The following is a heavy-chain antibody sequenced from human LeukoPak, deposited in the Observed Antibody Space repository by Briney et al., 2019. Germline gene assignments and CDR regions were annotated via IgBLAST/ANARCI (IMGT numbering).Heavy chain of an antibody. D-gene: IGHD1-26*01. CDR3: ARDPGALDAFDI. J-gene: IGHJ3*02. Sequence: GSLRLSCAASGFTFSDYYMSWIRQAPGKGLEWVSYISSSGSTIYYADSVKGRFTISRDNAKNSLYLQMNSLRAEDTAAYYCARDPGALDAFDIWGQGTMVTVSS. CDR2: ISSSGSTI. V-gene: IGHV3-11*01. CDR1: GFTFSDYY.